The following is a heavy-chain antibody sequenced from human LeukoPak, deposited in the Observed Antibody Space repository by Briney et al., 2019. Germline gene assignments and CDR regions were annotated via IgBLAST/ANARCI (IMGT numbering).Heavy chain of an antibody. Sequence: ASVKVSCKASGYTFPSYFMHWVRQAPGQGLEWMGIINPTGGSTTYAQKFQGRVTMTRDTSTSTVYMELSSLRSDDTAVYYCASIVVVPAAMLTGDYWGQGTLVTVSS. CDR2: INPTGGST. CDR3: ASIVVVPAAMLTGDY. J-gene: IGHJ4*02. CDR1: GYTFPSYF. D-gene: IGHD2-2*01. V-gene: IGHV1-46*01.